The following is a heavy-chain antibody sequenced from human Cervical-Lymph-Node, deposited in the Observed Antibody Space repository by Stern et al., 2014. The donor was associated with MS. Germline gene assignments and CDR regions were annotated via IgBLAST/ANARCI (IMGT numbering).Heavy chain of an antibody. CDR1: GGTFSSYT. CDR3: ARAPPCSGGSCYSGNMGCFDY. CDR2: IIPILGIA. Sequence: VQLEESGAEVKKPGSSVKVSCKASGGTFSSYTISWVRQAPGQGLEWMGRIIPILGIANYAQKFQGRVTITADKSTSTAYMELSSLRSEDTAVYYCARAPPCSGGSCYSGNMGCFDYWGQGTLVTVSS. D-gene: IGHD2-15*01. V-gene: IGHV1-69*09. J-gene: IGHJ4*02.